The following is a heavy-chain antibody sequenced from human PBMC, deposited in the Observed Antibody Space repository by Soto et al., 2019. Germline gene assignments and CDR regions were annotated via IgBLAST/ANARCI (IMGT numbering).Heavy chain of an antibody. CDR2: IYYSGST. V-gene: IGHV4-59*01. D-gene: IGHD6-13*01. CDR1: GGSISSYY. CDR3: ARVRRSSLGKDV. Sequence: PSETLSLTCTVSGGSISSYYWSWIRQPPGKGLEWIGYIYYSGSTNYNPSLKSRVTISVDTSKNQFSLKLSSVTAADTAVYYCARVRRSSLGKDVWGQGTTVTVYS. J-gene: IGHJ6*02.